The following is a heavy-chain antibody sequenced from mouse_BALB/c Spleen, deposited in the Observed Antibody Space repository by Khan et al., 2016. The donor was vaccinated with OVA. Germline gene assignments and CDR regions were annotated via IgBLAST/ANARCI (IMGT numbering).Heavy chain of an antibody. Sequence: VQLKESGPELVKPGASVKLSCTASGYTFTDTDMHWVKQRPEQGLEWIGWIDPANGNTKYDEKFQGKATITADTSSNTAYLQLSSLTSEDTAVNYCARIDEWGQGTTVTVSS. CDR2: IDPANGNT. J-gene: IGHJ2*01. V-gene: IGHV14-3*02. CDR3: ARIDE. CDR1: GYTFTDTD.